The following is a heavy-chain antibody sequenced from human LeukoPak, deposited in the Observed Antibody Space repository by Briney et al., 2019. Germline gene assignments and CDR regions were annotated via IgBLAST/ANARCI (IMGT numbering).Heavy chain of an antibody. CDR2: ISYDGTNK. CDR3: ARDWFHAIDY. Sequence: GGSLRLPCAASGFTFSSYAMHWVRQAPGKGLEGVAVISYDGTNKYYADSVKGRFTISRDNSKNTLYLQMNSLRPEDTAVYYCARDWFHAIDYWGQGTLVTVSS. D-gene: IGHD2/OR15-2a*01. V-gene: IGHV3-30*14. J-gene: IGHJ4*02. CDR1: GFTFSSYA.